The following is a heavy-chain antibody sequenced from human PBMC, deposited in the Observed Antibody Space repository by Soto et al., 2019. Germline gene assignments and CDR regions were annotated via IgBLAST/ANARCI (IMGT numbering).Heavy chain of an antibody. J-gene: IGHJ3*01. CDR1: GFTFDSYA. CDR3: XXXXXXYXXXXXXPXNAFXX. V-gene: IGHV3-48*01. CDR2: IGIGSSTK. Sequence: GGSLRLSCAASGFTFDSYAMTWVRQAPGKGLEWVSYIGIGSSTKYYADSVKGRFTISRDNAKNSLYLQMNSLRAEDKAVYYXXXXXXXYXXXXXXPXNAFXXWG.